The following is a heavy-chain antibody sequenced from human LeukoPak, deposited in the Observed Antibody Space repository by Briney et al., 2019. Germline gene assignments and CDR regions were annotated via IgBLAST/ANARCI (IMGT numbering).Heavy chain of an antibody. Sequence: ASVKVSCKASGYTFTSYYMHWVRQAPGQGLEWMGIINPSGGSTSYAQKFQGRVTMTRDTSMSTVYMELSSLRSEDTAVYYCARDGYCSSTSCYTDFDYWGQGTLVTVSS. CDR3: ARDGYCSSTSCYTDFDY. J-gene: IGHJ4*02. D-gene: IGHD2-2*02. CDR1: GYTFTSYY. V-gene: IGHV1-46*01. CDR2: INPSGGST.